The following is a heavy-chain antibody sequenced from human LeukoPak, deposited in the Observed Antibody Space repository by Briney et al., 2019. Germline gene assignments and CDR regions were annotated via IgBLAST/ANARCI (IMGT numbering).Heavy chain of an antibody. CDR2: IYHSGST. CDR1: GYSISSGYY. J-gene: IGHJ4*02. CDR3: ARRYDFWSGYYLG. Sequence: SETLSLTCAVSGYSISSGYYWGGIRQPPGKGLEWIGSIYHSGSTYYNPSLKSRVTISVDTSKNQFSLKLSSVTAADTAVYYCARRYDFWSGYYLGWGQGTLVTVSS. V-gene: IGHV4-38-2*01. D-gene: IGHD3-3*01.